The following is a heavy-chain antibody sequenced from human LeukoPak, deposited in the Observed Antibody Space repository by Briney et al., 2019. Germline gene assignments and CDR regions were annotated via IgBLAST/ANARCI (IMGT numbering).Heavy chain of an antibody. CDR1: GFTFSSYE. D-gene: IGHD3-3*01. V-gene: IGHV3-48*03. Sequence: GGSLRLSCAASGFTFSSYEMNWVRQAPGKGLEWVSYISSSGSTIYYADSVKGRFTISRDNAKNSLYLQMNSLRAEDTAVYYCARALEYYYYMDVWGKGTTVTVSS. CDR3: ARALEYYYYMDV. CDR2: ISSSGSTI. J-gene: IGHJ6*03.